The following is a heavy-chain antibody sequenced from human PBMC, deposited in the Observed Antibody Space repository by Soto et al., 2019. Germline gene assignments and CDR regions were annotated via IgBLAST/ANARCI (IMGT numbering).Heavy chain of an antibody. CDR3: AREGDCTNGVCYDY. Sequence: SETLSLTCNVVGGSINSGGYSWNWFRQPPGKGLECIGHIYYSPTTYYSPSLKSRVTISVDTSKNQFSLNLMSVTAADTAVYYCAREGDCTNGVCYDYWGQGILVTVSS. V-gene: IGHV4-30-4*01. J-gene: IGHJ4*02. CDR2: IYYSPTT. D-gene: IGHD2-8*01. CDR1: GGSINSGGYS.